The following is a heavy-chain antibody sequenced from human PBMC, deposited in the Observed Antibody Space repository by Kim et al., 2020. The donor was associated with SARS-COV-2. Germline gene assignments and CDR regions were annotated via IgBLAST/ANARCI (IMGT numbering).Heavy chain of an antibody. CDR3: ARHPRHSSGWYSGGC. Sequence: GGSLRLSCAASGFTFSNYSMNWIRQAPGKGLEWVSSISSSSYIYYADSVKGRFIISRDNAKNSLYLQMNSMRAEDTAVYYYARHPRHSSGWYSGGCWG. V-gene: IGHV3-21*01. J-gene: IGHJ1*01. CDR1: GFTFSNYS. CDR2: ISSSSYI. D-gene: IGHD6-19*01.